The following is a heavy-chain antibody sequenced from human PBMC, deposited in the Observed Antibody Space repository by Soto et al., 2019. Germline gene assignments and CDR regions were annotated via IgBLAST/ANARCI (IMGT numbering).Heavy chain of an antibody. CDR2: FDPEDGET. Sequence: GASVKVSCKVSGYTLIELSMHWVRQAPGKGLEWKGGFDPEDGETIYAQKFQGRVTMTEDTSTDTDYMELRSLRSEETAMYYCARGGGYDFWGGYGPTDYYYYYGMDVWGQGTTVTVSS. V-gene: IGHV1-24*01. D-gene: IGHD3-3*01. CDR1: GYTLIELS. CDR3: ARGGGYDFWGGYGPTDYYYYYGMDV. J-gene: IGHJ6*02.